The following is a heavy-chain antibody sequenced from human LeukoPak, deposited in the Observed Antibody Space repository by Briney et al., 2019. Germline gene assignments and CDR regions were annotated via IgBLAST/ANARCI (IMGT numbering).Heavy chain of an antibody. V-gene: IGHV3-9*01. CDR3: VKVTAAGFVDH. D-gene: IGHD6-13*01. Sequence: GGSLRLSCAASGFTFDDYAMHWVRHAPGPCLELVSGIGWNSGGIVYADSVKGRFTISRDNAKKSLYLQMNSLGAEDTALYYCVKVTAAGFVDHWGQGTLVTVSS. CDR1: GFTFDDYA. CDR2: IGWNSGGI. J-gene: IGHJ4*02.